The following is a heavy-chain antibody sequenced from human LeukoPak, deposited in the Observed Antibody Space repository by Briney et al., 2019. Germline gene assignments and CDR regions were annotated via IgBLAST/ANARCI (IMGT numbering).Heavy chain of an antibody. Sequence: PGGSLRLSSVASGFAICNYWVHWIPHGPGKGLVCVSHTNRDGSSTSYADSVKGRFTMSRDTANNTLYLQMNSLRAEDTAVYYCVRGAPLDYWGQGTLVTVSS. J-gene: IGHJ4*02. V-gene: IGHV3-74*01. CDR3: VRGAPLDY. CDR1: GFAICNYW. CDR2: TNRDGSST.